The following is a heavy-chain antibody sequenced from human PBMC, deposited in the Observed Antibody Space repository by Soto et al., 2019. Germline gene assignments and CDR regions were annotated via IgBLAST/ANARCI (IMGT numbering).Heavy chain of an antibody. CDR2: VNPNSGET. V-gene: IGHV1-8*01. CDR3: SDTGGP. J-gene: IGHJ5*02. CDR1: GHSLNKYD. D-gene: IGHD2-8*02. Sequence: ASVKVSCKTSGHSLNKYDINWVRQAPGQGLEWMGWVNPNSGETGFAQKFQGRITMTRNTSINTVYKEVRSLRSDVTAVDFRSDTGGPWGQGTLVTVSS.